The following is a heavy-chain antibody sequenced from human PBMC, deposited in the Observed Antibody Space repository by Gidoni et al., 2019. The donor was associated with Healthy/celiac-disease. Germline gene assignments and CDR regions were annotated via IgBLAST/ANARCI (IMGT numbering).Heavy chain of an antibody. CDR3: AKHRGPPMVRGVYGMDV. CDR2: ISYDGSNK. V-gene: IGHV3-30*18. J-gene: IGHJ6*02. Sequence: VQLVESGGGVVQPGRSLRLSCAASGFPFSSYGMHWVCQAPGKGLEWAAVISYDGSNKYYADSVKGRFTISRDNSKNTLYLQMNSLRAEDTAVYYCAKHRGPPMVRGVYGMDVWGQGTTVTVSS. CDR1: GFPFSSYG. D-gene: IGHD3-10*01.